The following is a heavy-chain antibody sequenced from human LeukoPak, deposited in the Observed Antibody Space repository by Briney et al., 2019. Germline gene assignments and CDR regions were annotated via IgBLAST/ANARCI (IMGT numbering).Heavy chain of an antibody. V-gene: IGHV3-30*04. Sequence: GRSLRLSCAASGYTFSSYAMHWVRQAPGKGLEWVAVISYDGSNKYYADSVKGRFTISRDNSKNTLYLQMNSLRAEDTAVYYCAKAGVRYFDSSGLYAFDFWGQGTTVTVSS. D-gene: IGHD3-22*01. CDR3: AKAGVRYFDSSGLYAFDF. J-gene: IGHJ3*01. CDR2: ISYDGSNK. CDR1: GYTFSSYA.